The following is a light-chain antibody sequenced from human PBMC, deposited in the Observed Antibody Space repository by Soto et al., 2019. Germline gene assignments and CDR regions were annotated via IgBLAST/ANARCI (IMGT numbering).Light chain of an antibody. CDR3: QHYGNSPT. CDR1: QSVSSGY. CDR2: GAS. V-gene: IGKV3-20*01. Sequence: EIVLTQSPGTLSLSPGDGATLACRASQSVSSGYLAWYQQKPGQAPRLLIYGASRRATGIPDRFSGSGSGPDFALSISRLEPEDFAVYWCQHYGNSPTFGQGTKVHIK. J-gene: IGKJ1*01.